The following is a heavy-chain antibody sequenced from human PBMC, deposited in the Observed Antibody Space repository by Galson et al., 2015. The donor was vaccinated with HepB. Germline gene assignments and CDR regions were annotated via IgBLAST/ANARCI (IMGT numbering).Heavy chain of an antibody. CDR1: GDSVSSNITT. Sequence: CAISGDSVSSNITTWNWIRQSPSRGLEWLGRTYYRSNWYNDYEPSVKSRITINPDTSKNQISLHLKSVTPEDTAVYYCARITEMSASTGNFYGLDVLGQGTTVTVSS. J-gene: IGHJ6*02. CDR2: TYYRSNWYN. D-gene: IGHD2-8*02. CDR3: ARITEMSASTGNFYGLDV. V-gene: IGHV6-1*01.